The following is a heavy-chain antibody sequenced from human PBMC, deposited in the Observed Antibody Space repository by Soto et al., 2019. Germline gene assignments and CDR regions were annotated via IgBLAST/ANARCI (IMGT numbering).Heavy chain of an antibody. CDR3: ARALTETTYVHGDWLDL. J-gene: IGHJ5*02. CDR2: INPNSGGT. Sequence: ASVKVSCKASGYTFTGYYMHWVRQAPGQGLEWMGWINPNSGGTNYAQKFQGRVTMTRDTSISTAYMERSRLRSDDTAVYYCARALTETTYVHGDWLDLWGQGTLVTVSS. D-gene: IGHD1-7*01. CDR1: GYTFTGYY. V-gene: IGHV1-2*02.